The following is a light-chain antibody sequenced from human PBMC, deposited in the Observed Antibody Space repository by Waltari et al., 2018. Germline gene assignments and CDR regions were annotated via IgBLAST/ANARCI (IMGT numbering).Light chain of an antibody. V-gene: IGKV1-NL1*01. CDR1: QGFRNS. CDR2: TVS. CDR3: QQYYNNPFT. Sequence: DIQMTQSPSSLSASVGDRVTITCRASQGFRNSVAWYQQKPGKAPKLLIHTVSRLQSGVPSRFSGSGSGTDYTLAISGLQPEDCATYYCQQYYNNPFTFGPGTKVDV. J-gene: IGKJ3*01.